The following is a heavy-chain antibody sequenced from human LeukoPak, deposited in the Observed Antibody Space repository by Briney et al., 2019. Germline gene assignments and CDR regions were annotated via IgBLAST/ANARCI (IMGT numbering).Heavy chain of an antibody. Sequence: SETLSLTCAVYGGSFSGHYWSWIRQPPGKGLEWIGEINHSGSTHYNPSLKSRVTISLDTSKNQFSLKLSSVTAADTAVYYCASTERCSTTCPLDYWGQGTLVTVSS. CDR2: INHSGST. CDR1: GGSFSGHY. V-gene: IGHV4-34*01. D-gene: IGHD2-2*01. CDR3: ASTERCSTTCPLDY. J-gene: IGHJ4*02.